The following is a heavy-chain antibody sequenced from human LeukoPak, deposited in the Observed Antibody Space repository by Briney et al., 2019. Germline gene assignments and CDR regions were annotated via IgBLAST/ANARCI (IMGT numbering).Heavy chain of an antibody. CDR2: IYYSGST. Sequence: SETLSLTCTVSGGSISSYYWSWIRQPPGKGLEWIGYIYYSGSTNYNPSLKSRVTISVDTSKNQFSLKLSSVTAADTAVYYCARVAYDILTGYLYYFDYWGQGTLVTVSS. D-gene: IGHD3-9*01. CDR3: ARVAYDILTGYLYYFDY. V-gene: IGHV4-59*01. J-gene: IGHJ4*02. CDR1: GGSISSYY.